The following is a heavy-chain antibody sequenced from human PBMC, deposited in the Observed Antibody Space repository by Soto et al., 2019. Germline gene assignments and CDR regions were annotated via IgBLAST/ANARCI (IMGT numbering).Heavy chain of an antibody. J-gene: IGHJ4*02. Sequence: QVQLVQSGAEVKKPGSSVKVSCKASGGTFSSYTISWVRQAPGQGLEWMGRIIPILGIANYAQKFQGRVTITGDKSTSTAYMERSSLRSEDTAVYYWAGVDGPFDLWVGEFWGQGTLVTVSS. D-gene: IGHD3-10*01. V-gene: IGHV1-69*02. CDR1: GGTFSSYT. CDR3: AGVDGPFDLWVGEF. CDR2: IIPILGIA.